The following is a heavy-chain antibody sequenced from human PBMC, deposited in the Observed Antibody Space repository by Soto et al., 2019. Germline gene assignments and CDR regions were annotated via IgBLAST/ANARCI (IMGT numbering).Heavy chain of an antibody. J-gene: IGHJ4*02. V-gene: IGHV3-15*01. CDR3: TTDAAIV. D-gene: IGHD1-26*01. Sequence: EVQLVESGGGLVKPGGSLRLSCAASGFTLSNAWMSWVRQAPGKGLEWVGRIKSISDGGTTDYAAPVKGRFTISRDDSKNTLYLQMNSLKTEDTAVYFWTTDAAIVWGQGTLVTVSS. CDR2: IKSISDGGTT. CDR1: GFTLSNAW.